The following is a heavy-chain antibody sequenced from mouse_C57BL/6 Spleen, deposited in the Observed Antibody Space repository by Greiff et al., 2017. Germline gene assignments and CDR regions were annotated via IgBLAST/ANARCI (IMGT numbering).Heavy chain of an antibody. V-gene: IGHV1-84*01. CDR2: IYPGSGNT. CDR1: GYTFTDYY. Sequence: VQLQESGPELVKPGASVKISCKASGYTFTDYYINWVKQRPGQGLEWIGCIYPGSGNTKYNEKFKGKATLTVDTSSSTAYMQLSSLTSEDSAVYCCAKLWHLDYWGQGTTLTVSA. D-gene: IGHD1-1*02. J-gene: IGHJ2*01. CDR3: AKLWHLDY.